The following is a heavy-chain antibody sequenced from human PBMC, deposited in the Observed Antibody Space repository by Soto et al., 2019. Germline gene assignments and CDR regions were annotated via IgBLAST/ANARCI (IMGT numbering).Heavy chain of an antibody. CDR1: GFTFSTYT. J-gene: IGHJ4*02. D-gene: IGHD3-10*01. CDR3: VPGDDRRF. V-gene: IGHV3-21*01. CDR2: ISSSSSHT. Sequence: EVHLVESGGGLVKPGGSLRLSCAASGFTFSTYTMNWVRQAPGKRLEWVSSISSSSSHTHYADSVKGRFTISRDNAKNSLYLQMNSLRGEDTAVYYCVPGDDRRFGGQGTLVTVSS.